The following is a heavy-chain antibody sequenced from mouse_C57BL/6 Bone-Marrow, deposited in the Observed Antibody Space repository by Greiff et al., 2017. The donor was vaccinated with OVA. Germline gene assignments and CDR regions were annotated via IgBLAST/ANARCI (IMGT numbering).Heavy chain of an antibody. J-gene: IGHJ3*01. V-gene: IGHV1-9*01. CDR1: GYTFTGYW. CDR2: ILPGSGST. Sequence: QVQLPQSGAELMKPGASVKLSCKATGYTFTGYWIEWVKPRPGPGLEWIGEILPGSGSTNYNEKFKGKATFTADTSSNTAHMQLSSLTTEDSAIYYCARNPLYYYGSRGFAYWGQGTLVTVSA. D-gene: IGHD1-1*01. CDR3: ARNPLYYYGSRGFAY.